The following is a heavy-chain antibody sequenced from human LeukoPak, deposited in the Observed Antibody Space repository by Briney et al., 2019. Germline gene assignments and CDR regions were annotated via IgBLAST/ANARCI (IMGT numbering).Heavy chain of an antibody. V-gene: IGHV3-30*18. CDR1: GFTFSRYG. CDR2: ISYGGSNK. J-gene: IGHJ4*02. CDR3: AKERATETRRLDY. Sequence: PGGSLRLSCAASGFTFSRYGMHWVRQAPGKGLEWVAVISYGGSNKSYADSVKGRFTISRDNSKNTLYLQMNSLRPEDAAVYYCAKERATETRRLDYWGQGTLVTVSS.